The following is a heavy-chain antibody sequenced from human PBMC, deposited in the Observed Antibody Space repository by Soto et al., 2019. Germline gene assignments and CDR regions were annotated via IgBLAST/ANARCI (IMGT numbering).Heavy chain of an antibody. CDR3: ARGEYYYYYYMDV. V-gene: IGHV3-33*01. CDR2: IWYDGSNK. J-gene: IGHJ6*03. CDR1: GFTFSSYG. Sequence: GGSLRLSCAASGFTFSSYGMHWVRQAPGKGLEWVAVIWYDGSNKYYADSVKGRFTISRDNSKNTLYLQMNSLRAEDTAVYYCARGEYYYYYYMDVWGKGTTVTVSS.